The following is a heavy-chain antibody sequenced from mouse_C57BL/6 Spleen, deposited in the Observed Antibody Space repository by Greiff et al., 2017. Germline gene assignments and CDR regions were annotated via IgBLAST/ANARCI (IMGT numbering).Heavy chain of an antibody. V-gene: IGHV5-16*01. CDR2: INYDGSST. Sequence: EVHLVESEGGLVQPGSSMKLSCTASGFTFSDYYMAWVRQVPEKGLEWVANINYDGSSTYYLDSLKSRFIISRDNAKNILYLQMCSLKSEDTATYYCARWLLRGYAMDYWGQGTSVTVSS. CDR1: GFTFSDYY. CDR3: ARWLLRGYAMDY. J-gene: IGHJ4*01. D-gene: IGHD2-3*01.